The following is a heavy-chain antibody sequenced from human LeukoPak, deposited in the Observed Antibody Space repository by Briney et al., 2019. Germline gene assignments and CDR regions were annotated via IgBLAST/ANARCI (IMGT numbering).Heavy chain of an antibody. CDR1: GFTFSSYA. V-gene: IGHV3-23*01. CDR3: AKDSAAISVSRYFQH. Sequence: GGSLRLSCAASGFTFSSYAMSWVRQAPGKGLEWVSAISGSGGSTYYAGSVKGRFTISRDNSKNTLYLQMNSLRAEDTAVYYCAKDSAAISVSRYFQHWGQGTLVTVSS. CDR2: ISGSGGST. J-gene: IGHJ1*01. D-gene: IGHD6-13*01.